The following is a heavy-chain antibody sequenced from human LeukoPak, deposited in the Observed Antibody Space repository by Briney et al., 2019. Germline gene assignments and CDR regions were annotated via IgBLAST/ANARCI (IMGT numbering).Heavy chain of an antibody. CDR1: GFTVTGCA. CDR3: AKMKGPGLYYHYSMDV. J-gene: IGHJ6*03. V-gene: IGHV3-23*01. Sequence: GGSLRLSCAASGFTVTGCAMSWVRQAPGKGPEWVSRIGGSSGSTYYEDSVKGRFTISRDNSKKTLYLQMNSLRADDTAVYYCAKMKGPGLYYHYSMDVWGKGTTVIVSS. CDR2: IGGSSGST.